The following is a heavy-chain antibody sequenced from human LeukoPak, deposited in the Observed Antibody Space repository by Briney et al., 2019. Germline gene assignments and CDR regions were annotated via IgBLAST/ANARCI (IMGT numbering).Heavy chain of an antibody. CDR2: IYYTGST. V-gene: IGHV4-59*01. D-gene: IGHD3-22*01. CDR3: ARDASSGYYDSSGYSGDYFDY. J-gene: IGHJ4*02. CDR1: GGSGGSISTYY. Sequence: SETLSLTCTVSGGSGGSISTYYWSWIRQPPGKGLEWIGYIYYTGSTNYNPSLKSRVTISVDTSKNQFSLKLSSVTAADTAVYYCARDASSGYYDSSGYSGDYFDYWGQGTLVTVSS.